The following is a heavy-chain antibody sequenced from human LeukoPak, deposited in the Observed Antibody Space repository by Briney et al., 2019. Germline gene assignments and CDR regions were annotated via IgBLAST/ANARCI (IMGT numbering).Heavy chain of an antibody. V-gene: IGHV3-7*01. CDR3: ARDAEVGTLFGVLSRYNWFDP. Sequence: GGSLRLSCAASGFTFSSYAMSWVRQAPGKGLEWVANIKQDGSEKYYVDSVKGRFTISRDNAKKSLYLQMNSLRAEDTAVYYCARDAEVGTLFGVLSRYNWFDPWGQGALVTVSS. CDR1: GFTFSSYA. D-gene: IGHD3-3*01. CDR2: IKQDGSEK. J-gene: IGHJ5*02.